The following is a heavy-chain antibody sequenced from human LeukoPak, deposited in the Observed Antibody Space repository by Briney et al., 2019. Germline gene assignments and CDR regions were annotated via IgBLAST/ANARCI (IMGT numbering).Heavy chain of an antibody. CDR3: ARDSYSSSWTPGRDY. J-gene: IGHJ4*02. Sequence: GASVKVSCKASGYTFTSYGISWVRQAPGQGLEWMGRINPNSGGTNYAQKFQGRVTMTRDTSISTAYMELSRLRSDDTAVYYCARDSYSSSWTPGRDYWGQGTLVTVSS. CDR2: INPNSGGT. V-gene: IGHV1-2*06. D-gene: IGHD6-13*01. CDR1: GYTFTSYG.